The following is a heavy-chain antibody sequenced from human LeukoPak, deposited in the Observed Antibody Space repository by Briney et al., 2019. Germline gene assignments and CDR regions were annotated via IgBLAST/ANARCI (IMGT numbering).Heavy chain of an antibody. V-gene: IGHV1-2*02. CDR2: INPNGGGT. J-gene: IGHJ5*02. CDR3: ARDNYYYDSSGT. D-gene: IGHD3-22*01. Sequence: ASVKVSCKASGYTFTGYYMHWVRQAPGQGLEWMGWINPNGGGTNYAQKFQGRVTMTRDTSISTAYMELSRLRSDDTAVYYCARDNYYYDSSGTWGQGTLVTVSS. CDR1: GYTFTGYY.